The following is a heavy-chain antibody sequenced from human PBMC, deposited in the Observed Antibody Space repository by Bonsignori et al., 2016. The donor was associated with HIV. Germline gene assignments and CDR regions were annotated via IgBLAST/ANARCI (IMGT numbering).Heavy chain of an antibody. CDR2: IYHSGTT. J-gene: IGHJ4*02. CDR3: ARVADILSTIAVDS. D-gene: IGHD5/OR15-5a*01. V-gene: IGHV4-38-2*02. Sequence: QVQLQELGPGLVKPSETLSLTCTVSGFSISSAYFWGWIRQTPGKGLEWIGNIYHSGTTYYKSSLKSRVTISVDTSKNQFSLQLSSVTAADTAVYFCARVADILSTIAVDSWGQGILVTVSS. CDR1: GFSISSAYF.